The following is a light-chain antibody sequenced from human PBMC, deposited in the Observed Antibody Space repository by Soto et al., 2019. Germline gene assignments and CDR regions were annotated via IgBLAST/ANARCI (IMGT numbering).Light chain of an antibody. J-gene: IGKJ5*01. CDR3: QQFDSYPIT. V-gene: IGKV1-13*02. Sequence: IRLTQSPSSLSASVGDRVTITCRASQGISLSLTWYQQRPGKAPKLLIDDASTLAGEVPSRFSGSGSGSDCTLTISSLHPEDFATYFCQQFDSYPITFGQGTRLEL. CDR1: QGISLS. CDR2: DAS.